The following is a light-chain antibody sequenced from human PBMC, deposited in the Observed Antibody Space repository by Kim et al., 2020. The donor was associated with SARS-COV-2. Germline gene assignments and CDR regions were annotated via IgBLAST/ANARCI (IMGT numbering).Light chain of an antibody. Sequence: GSVGNRITITCRASQDIANSLAWHQQKPGTVPKVLIYGASTLQSGVPSRFSGSGSGTELTLTIGSLPTEDVATYYCQKYNSAAWTFGPGTKVDIK. CDR2: GAS. V-gene: IGKV1-27*01. CDR1: QDIANS. CDR3: QKYNSAAWT. J-gene: IGKJ1*01.